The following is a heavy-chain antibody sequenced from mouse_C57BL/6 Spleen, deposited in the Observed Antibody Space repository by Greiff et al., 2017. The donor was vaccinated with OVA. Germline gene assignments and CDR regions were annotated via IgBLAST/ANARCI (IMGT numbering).Heavy chain of an antibody. CDR1: GYTFTSYW. CDR2: IDPSDSET. D-gene: IGHD1-1*01. CDR3: ARDFYYYGSSYGDAMDY. J-gene: IGHJ4*01. V-gene: IGHV1-52*01. Sequence: QVHVKQPGAELVRPGSSVKLSCKASGYTFTSYWMHWVKQRPVQGLEWIGNIDPSDSETHYNQKFKDKATLTVDKSSSTAYMQLSSLTSEDSAVYYCARDFYYYGSSYGDAMDYWGQGTSVTVSS.